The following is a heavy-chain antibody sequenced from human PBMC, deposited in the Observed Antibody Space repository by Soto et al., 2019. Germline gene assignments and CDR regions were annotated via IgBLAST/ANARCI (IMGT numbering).Heavy chain of an antibody. CDR2: IYYRGST. D-gene: IGHD1-26*01. CDR3: ARDSAVELLSGERDYYYGMDV. V-gene: IGHV4-30-4*01. J-gene: IGHJ6*02. Sequence: KTSETLSPTCTVSRGSISSGDYYWSWILQPPGKGLDWIGYIYYRGSTYYNPSLKSRVTISVDTSKNQFSLKLSSVTAADTAVYYCARDSAVELLSGERDYYYGMDVWGQGTTVTVSS. CDR1: RGSISSGDYY.